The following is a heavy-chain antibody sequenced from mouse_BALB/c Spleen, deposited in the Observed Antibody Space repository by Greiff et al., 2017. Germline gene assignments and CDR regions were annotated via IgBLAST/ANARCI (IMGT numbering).Heavy chain of an antibody. CDR1: GYSITSGYY. CDR3: AREDGNGRFAY. V-gene: IGHV3-6*02. CDR2: ISYDGSN. J-gene: IGHJ3*01. Sequence: VQLQQSGPGLVKPSQSLSLTCSVTGYSITSGYYWNWIRQFPGNKLEWMGYISYDGSNNYNPSLKNRISITRDTSKNQFFLKLNSVTTEDTATYYCAREDGNGRFAYWGQGTLVTVSA. D-gene: IGHD2-1*01.